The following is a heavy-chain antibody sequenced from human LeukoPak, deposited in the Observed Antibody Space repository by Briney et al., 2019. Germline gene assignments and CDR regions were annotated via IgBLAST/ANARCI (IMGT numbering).Heavy chain of an antibody. CDR1: GFTFSSYG. CDR3: ARAGDLKYFDY. Sequence: QPGGSLRLSCAASGFTFSSYGMHWVRQALGKGLEWVAVIWYDGSNKYYADSVKGRFTISRDNSKNTLYLQMNSLRAEDTAVYYCARAGDLKYFDYWGQGTLVTVSS. CDR2: IWYDGSNK. J-gene: IGHJ4*02. D-gene: IGHD1-1*01. V-gene: IGHV3-33*01.